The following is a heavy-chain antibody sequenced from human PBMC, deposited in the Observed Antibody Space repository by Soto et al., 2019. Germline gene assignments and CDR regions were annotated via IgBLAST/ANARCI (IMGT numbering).Heavy chain of an antibody. CDR2: IWYDGSNK. Sequence: QVQLVESGGGVVQPGRSLRLSCAASGFTFSSYGMHWVRQAPGKGLEWVAVIWYDGSNKYYADSVKGRFTISRDNSKNTVYLKMNSLRAEDTAVYYCARERDIVQGDYYYYYGMDVWGQGTTVTVSS. CDR3: ARERDIVQGDYYYYYGMDV. J-gene: IGHJ6*02. V-gene: IGHV3-33*01. D-gene: IGHD2-8*01. CDR1: GFTFSSYG.